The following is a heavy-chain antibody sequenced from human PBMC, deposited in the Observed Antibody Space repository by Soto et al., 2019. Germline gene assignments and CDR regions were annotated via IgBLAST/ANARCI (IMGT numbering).Heavy chain of an antibody. CDR2: ISCDGSNK. CDR3: ARGGQIVVVTATTLDL. D-gene: IGHD2-21*02. CDR1: GFTFSSYA. J-gene: IGHJ6*02. V-gene: IGHV3-30-3*01. Sequence: PGGSLRLSCAASGFTFSSYAMNWVRQAPGKGLEWVAGISCDGSNKYYADSVKGRFTISRDNSKNTLYLQMNSLRAEDTAVYYCARGGQIVVVTATTLDLWVQGTRVTVSS.